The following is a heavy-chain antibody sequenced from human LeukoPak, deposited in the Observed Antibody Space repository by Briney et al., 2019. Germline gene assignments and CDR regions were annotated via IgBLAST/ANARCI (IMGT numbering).Heavy chain of an antibody. CDR1: GFTFSSYG. D-gene: IGHD5-12*01. J-gene: IGHJ4*02. CDR2: IRYEGSDK. Sequence: PGGSLRLSCVASGFTFSSYGMHCVRQAPGKGLEGVAFIRYEGSDKYYAESVKGRFTISRDNSKNTLYLQMNSLRLEDTAVYYCARGPSGYHNTGGQGTLVTVSS. V-gene: IGHV3-30*02. CDR3: ARGPSGYHNT.